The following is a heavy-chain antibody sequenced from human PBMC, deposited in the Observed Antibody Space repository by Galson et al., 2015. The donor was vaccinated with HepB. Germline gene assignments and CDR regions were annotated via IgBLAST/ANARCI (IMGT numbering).Heavy chain of an antibody. V-gene: IGHV1-2*02. CDR1: GYTFTGYY. D-gene: IGHD3-3*01. Sequence: SVKVSCKASGYTFTGYYMHWVRQAPGQGLEWMGWINPNSGGTNYAQKFQGRVTMTKDTSISTAYMELSRLRSDDPAVYYCARGPVHDDFWSGYHDYWGQGTLVTVSS. CDR2: INPNSGGT. CDR3: ARGPVHDDFWSGYHDY. J-gene: IGHJ4*02.